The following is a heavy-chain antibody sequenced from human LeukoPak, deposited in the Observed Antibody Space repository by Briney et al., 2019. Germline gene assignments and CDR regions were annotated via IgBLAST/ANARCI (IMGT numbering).Heavy chain of an antibody. CDR1: GFTFSDYY. D-gene: IGHD3-10*01. J-gene: IGHJ5*02. CDR3: ARYGTLVRGVILNWFDP. V-gene: IGHV3-11*04. CDR2: ISSSGSTI. Sequence: TGGSLRLSCAASGFTFSDYYMSWTRQAPGKGLEWVSYISSSGSTIYYADSVKGRFTISRDNAKNSLYLQMNSLRAEDTAVYYSARYGTLVRGVILNWFDPWGQGTLVTVSS.